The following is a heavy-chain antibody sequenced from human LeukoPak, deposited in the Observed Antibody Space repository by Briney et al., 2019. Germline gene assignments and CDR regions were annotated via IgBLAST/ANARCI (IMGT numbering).Heavy chain of an antibody. CDR1: GFTFSTYS. CDR3: ARDLYGDYGKDY. J-gene: IGHJ4*02. CDR2: ISSSGRYI. D-gene: IGHD4-17*01. Sequence: NPGGSLRLSCAASGFTFSTYSMNWVRQAPGRGLEWVSSISSSGRYIYYADSVKGRFTISRDNAKNSLYLQMNSLGVEDTAVYYCARDLYGDYGKDYWGQGTQVTVSS. V-gene: IGHV3-21*01.